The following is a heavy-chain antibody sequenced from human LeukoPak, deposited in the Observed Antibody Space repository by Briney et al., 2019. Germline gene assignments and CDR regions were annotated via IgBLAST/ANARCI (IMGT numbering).Heavy chain of an antibody. CDR1: GFTFSDHY. Sequence: GGSLRLSCAASGFTFSDHYMDWVRQAPGKGLEWVGRTRNKPKSYTTEYAASVKGRFIISRDDSRNSLYLQMNSLKNEDTAVYYCVGAARESPDNYYYGLDAWGQGTTVTVSS. V-gene: IGHV3-72*01. J-gene: IGHJ6*02. CDR3: VGAARESPDNYYYGLDA. CDR2: TRNKPKSYTT.